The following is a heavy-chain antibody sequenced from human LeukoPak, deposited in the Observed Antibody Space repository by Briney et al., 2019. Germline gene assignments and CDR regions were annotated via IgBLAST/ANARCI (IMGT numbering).Heavy chain of an antibody. Sequence: GGSLRLSCAASGFTFSTYGMHWVRQAPGKGLEWVTVIWHDGSHKDYADSVKGRFTISRDNSKNTVYLQMNDLRAEDTALYYCAGGWGSKVYASAFDVWGQGTMVTVSS. D-gene: IGHD2-8*01. CDR3: AGGWGSKVYASAFDV. CDR2: IWHDGSHK. J-gene: IGHJ3*01. V-gene: IGHV3-33*01. CDR1: GFTFSTYG.